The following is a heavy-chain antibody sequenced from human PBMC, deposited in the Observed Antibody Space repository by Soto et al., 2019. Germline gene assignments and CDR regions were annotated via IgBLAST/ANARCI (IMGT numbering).Heavy chain of an antibody. V-gene: IGHV1-2*02. CDR1: GYTFAAYY. D-gene: IGHD4-17*01. CDR2: INPTSGGT. Sequence: GASVKVSCKTSGYTFAAYYINWIRQAPGQGLEWMGWINPTSGGTVYAQNFQDRGTMTRDTSISTAYMELRRLNSDDTAVYYCSRDPDYGDYWGYFFDSWGQGTPVTVSS. J-gene: IGHJ4*02. CDR3: SRDPDYGDYWGYFFDS.